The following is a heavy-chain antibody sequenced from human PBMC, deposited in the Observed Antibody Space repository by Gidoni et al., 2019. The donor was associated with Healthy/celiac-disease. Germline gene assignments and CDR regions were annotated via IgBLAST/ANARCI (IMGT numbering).Heavy chain of an antibody. D-gene: IGHD6-13*01. CDR3: ARGRSSIAAAGLIDY. V-gene: IGHV4-34*01. Sequence: QVQLQQWGAGLLKPSETLSLTCAVYGGSFSGYYWSWIRQPPGKGLEWIGEINHSGSTNSNPSLKSRVTISVDTSKNQFSLKLSSVPAADTAVYYCARGRSSIAAAGLIDYWGQGTLVTVSS. J-gene: IGHJ4*02. CDR1: GGSFSGYY. CDR2: INHSGST.